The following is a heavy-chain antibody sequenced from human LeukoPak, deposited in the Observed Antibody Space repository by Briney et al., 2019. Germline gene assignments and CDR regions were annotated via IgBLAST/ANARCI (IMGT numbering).Heavy chain of an antibody. CDR3: AKQDIVVVDQWYYFDY. Sequence: GGSLRLSCAASGCTFNSYGMHRVRQAPGKGLEWVAVISYDGSNKYYADSVKGRFTISRDNSKNTLYLQMNSLRAEDTAVYYCAKQDIVVVDQWYYFDYWGQGTLVTVSS. CDR1: GCTFNSYG. V-gene: IGHV3-30*18. D-gene: IGHD2-15*01. J-gene: IGHJ4*02. CDR2: ISYDGSNK.